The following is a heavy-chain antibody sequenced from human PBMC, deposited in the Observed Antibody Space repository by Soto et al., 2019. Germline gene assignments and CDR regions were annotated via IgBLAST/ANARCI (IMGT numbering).Heavy chain of an antibody. V-gene: IGHV3-23*01. J-gene: IGHJ4*01. CDR3: AQSILPSLPYAYFDY. CDR2: ISGSGGST. Sequence: GGSLRLSCAASGFTFSSYAMSWVRQAPGKGLEWVSAISGSGGSTYYADSVKGRFTISRDNSNNTLFLQMYSLRAEDTAVYYYAQSILPSLPYAYFDYWGQGTPVTVSS. D-gene: IGHD1-26*01. CDR1: GFTFSSYA.